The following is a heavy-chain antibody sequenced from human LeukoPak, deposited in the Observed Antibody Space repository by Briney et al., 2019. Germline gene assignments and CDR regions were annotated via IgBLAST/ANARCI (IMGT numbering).Heavy chain of an antibody. CDR2: LTASGGNT. CDR3: AKSYYYYYMDV. CDR1: GFTFSSYA. V-gene: IGHV3-23*01. Sequence: GGSLRLSCAASGFTFSSYAMSWVRQAPGKGLGWVSSLTASGGNTSSPDSLKCRFTISRDNSKNTVYLQMNSLRAEDTAVYFCAKSYYYYYMDVWGKETTVTVSS. J-gene: IGHJ6*03.